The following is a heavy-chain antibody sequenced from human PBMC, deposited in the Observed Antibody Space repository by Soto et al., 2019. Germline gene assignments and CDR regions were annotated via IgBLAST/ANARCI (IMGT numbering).Heavy chain of an antibody. CDR2: ISTRSTYT. CDR1: GFIFSDYY. J-gene: IGHJ4*02. V-gene: IGHV3-11*03. Sequence: GDLRLTCPASGFIFSDYYMSWVRQTPGKGLEWVSYISTRSTYTTYADSVKGRFTISGDNTKNTLYLQMNSLRAEDTDVSYCERNREGFDSWGQGHWSQSPQ. D-gene: IGHD1-26*01. CDR3: ERNREGFDS.